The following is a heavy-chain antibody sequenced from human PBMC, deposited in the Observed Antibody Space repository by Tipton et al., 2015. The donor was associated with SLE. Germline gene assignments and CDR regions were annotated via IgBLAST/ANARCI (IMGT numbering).Heavy chain of an antibody. V-gene: IGHV4-38-2*01. D-gene: IGHD3-10*01. J-gene: IGHJ3*01. CDR2: IYQSGST. CDR3: ARLGGSGTAFDV. Sequence: TLSLTCAVSGSSIRSGYYWGWIRQAPGKGLEWIGSIYQSGSTYYKSSLRSRVTISVDTSKNQFSLNLTSVTASDTAAYYCARLGGSGTAFDVWGQGTLVTVSA. CDR1: GSSIRSGYY.